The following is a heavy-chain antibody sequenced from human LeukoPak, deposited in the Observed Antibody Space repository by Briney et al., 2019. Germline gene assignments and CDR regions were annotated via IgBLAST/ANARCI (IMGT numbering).Heavy chain of an antibody. CDR2: TYYRSKWYN. V-gene: IGHV6-1*01. D-gene: IGHD3-10*01. Sequence: SQTLSLTCAISGDSVSSNSAAWNWIRQSPSRGLEWLGRTYYRSKWYNDYAVSVKSRITFNPDTSKNQFSLQLNSVTPEDTAVYYCARDRLVRGVIHYWYFDLWGRGTLVTVSS. CDR1: GDSVSSNSAA. J-gene: IGHJ2*01. CDR3: ARDRLVRGVIHYWYFDL.